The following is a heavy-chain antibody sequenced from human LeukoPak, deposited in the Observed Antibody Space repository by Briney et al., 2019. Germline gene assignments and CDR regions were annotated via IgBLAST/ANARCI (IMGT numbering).Heavy chain of an antibody. CDR2: IKEDGSVI. D-gene: IGHD3-10*02. CDR1: GFTFSNYW. V-gene: IGHV3-7*01. CDR3: AIGRLYGELGGSGFDD. Sequence: GGSRRLSCFGCGFTFSNYWMTWLRQAPGEGLEWVANIKEDGSVIYYADSVRGRFTISRDNAKNSLYLQMNSLRVEDTAGYYCAIGRLYGELGGSGFDDWGQGILVTVSS. J-gene: IGHJ4*02.